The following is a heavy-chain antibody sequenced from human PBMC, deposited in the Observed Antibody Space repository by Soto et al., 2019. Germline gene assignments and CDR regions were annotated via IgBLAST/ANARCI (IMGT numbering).Heavy chain of an antibody. CDR2: IWYDGSNK. CDR3: ARDRGLVAALDY. V-gene: IGHV3-33*01. D-gene: IGHD2-15*01. J-gene: IGHJ4*02. Sequence: GESLKISCAASGFTFSSYGMHWVRQAPGKGLEWVAVIWYDGSNKYYADSVKGRFTISRDNSKNTLYLQMNSLRAEDTAVYYCARDRGLVAALDYWGQGTLVTVSS. CDR1: GFTFSSYG.